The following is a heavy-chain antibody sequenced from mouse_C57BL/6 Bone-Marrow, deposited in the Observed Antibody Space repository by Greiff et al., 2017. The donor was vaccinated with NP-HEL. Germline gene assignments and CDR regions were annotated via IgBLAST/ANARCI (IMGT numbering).Heavy chain of an antibody. J-gene: IGHJ2*01. CDR1: GFTFSDYG. D-gene: IGHD1-1*01. Sequence: EVQLVESGGGLVKPGGSLKLSCAASGFTFSDYGMHWVRQAPEKGLEWVAYISSGSSTIYYADTVKGRFTISRDNAKNTLFLQMTSLRSEDTAMYYCARREDYYGPFDYWGQGTTLTVSS. CDR3: ARREDYYGPFDY. CDR2: ISSGSSTI. V-gene: IGHV5-17*01.